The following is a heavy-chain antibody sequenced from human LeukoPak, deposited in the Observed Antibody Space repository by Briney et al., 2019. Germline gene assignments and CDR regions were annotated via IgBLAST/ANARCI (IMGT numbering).Heavy chain of an antibody. J-gene: IGHJ4*02. CDR1: GFTFSSYW. CDR2: IKQDGSEK. V-gene: IGHV3-7*03. Sequence: GGSLRLSCAASGFTFSSYWMNWVRQAPGKGLEWVANIKQDGSEKYYVDSVKGRFTISRDNAKNSLFLQMNSLRADDTAVYYCARGPGGYCSGSHYCNYWGQGTLVTVSS. CDR3: ARGPGGYCSGSHYCNY. D-gene: IGHD3-10*01.